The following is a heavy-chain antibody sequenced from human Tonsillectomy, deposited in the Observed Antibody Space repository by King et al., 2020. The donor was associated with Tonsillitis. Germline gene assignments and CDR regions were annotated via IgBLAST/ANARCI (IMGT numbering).Heavy chain of an antibody. J-gene: IGHJ3*02. Sequence: VQLVESGGGLVQPGGSLRLSCAASEFTFSSYWMNWVRQAPGKGLEWVANIKQDGSEKYYVDSVRGRFTISRGNAKKSLYLQMNSLRAEDTAVYYCARELVTKDAFDIWGQGTMVTVSS. D-gene: IGHD2-21*02. CDR3: ARELVTKDAFDI. V-gene: IGHV3-7*01. CDR2: IKQDGSEK. CDR1: EFTFSSYW.